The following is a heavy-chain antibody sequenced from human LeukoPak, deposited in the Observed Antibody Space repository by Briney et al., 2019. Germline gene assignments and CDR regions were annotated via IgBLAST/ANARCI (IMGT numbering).Heavy chain of an antibody. CDR3: ARDYNWNPPDY. CDR2: IDSDGRIT. CDR1: GFXFSSHW. V-gene: IGHV3-74*01. Sequence: GGSLRLSCAASGFXFSSHWIHWVRQVPGKGRVWVSRIDSDGRITTYADSVKGRFTISRDNAKNTLYLQMNTLRDEDTAVYYCARDYNWNPPDYWGQGTLVTVSS. D-gene: IGHD1-1*01. J-gene: IGHJ4*02.